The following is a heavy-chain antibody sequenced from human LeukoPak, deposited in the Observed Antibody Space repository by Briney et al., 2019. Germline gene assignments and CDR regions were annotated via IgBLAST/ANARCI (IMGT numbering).Heavy chain of an antibody. CDR1: GFTFSSYG. Sequence: GGSLRLSCAASGFTFSSYGMHWVRRAPGKGLEGVAVIWYDGSNKYYADSVKGRFTISRDNSKNTLYLQMNSMRAEDTAVYYCARDGVVDYYGSGSYRGMRYWGQGTLVTVSS. J-gene: IGHJ4*02. CDR3: ARDGVVDYYGSGSYRGMRY. D-gene: IGHD3-10*01. V-gene: IGHV3-33*01. CDR2: IWYDGSNK.